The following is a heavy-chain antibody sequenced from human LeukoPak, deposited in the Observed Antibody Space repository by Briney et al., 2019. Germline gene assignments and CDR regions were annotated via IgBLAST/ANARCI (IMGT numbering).Heavy chain of an antibody. D-gene: IGHD6-13*01. Sequence: SGTLSLTCAVSGGSISSSNWWSWVRQPPGKGLEWIGEIYHSGSTNYNPSLKSRVTISVDKSRNQFSLKLSSVTAADTAVHYCARDRYSSSWFDYWGQGTLVTVSS. CDR2: IYHSGST. CDR1: GGSISSSNW. J-gene: IGHJ4*02. CDR3: ARDRYSSSWFDY. V-gene: IGHV4-4*02.